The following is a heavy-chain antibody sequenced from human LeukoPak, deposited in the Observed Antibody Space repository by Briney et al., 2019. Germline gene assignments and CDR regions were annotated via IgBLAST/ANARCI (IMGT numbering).Heavy chain of an antibody. J-gene: IGHJ5*02. CDR3: ARGTYYYGSGSYPFDP. D-gene: IGHD3-10*01. CDR1: GGSISSGSYY. V-gene: IGHV4-61*02. Sequence: PSETLSLTCTVSGGSISSGSYYWSWIRQPAGKGLEWIGRIYTSGSTNYNPSLKSRVTMSVDTSKNQFSLKLSSVTAADTAVYYCARGTYYYGSGSYPFDPWGQGTLVTVSS. CDR2: IYTSGST.